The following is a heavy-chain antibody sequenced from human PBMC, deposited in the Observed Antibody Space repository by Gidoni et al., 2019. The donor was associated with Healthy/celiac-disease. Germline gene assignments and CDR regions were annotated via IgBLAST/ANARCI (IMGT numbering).Heavy chain of an antibody. D-gene: IGHD3-3*01. J-gene: IGHJ5*02. CDR2: IIPILGTA. V-gene: IGHV1-69*06. CDR3: ARAPSGFWSGYYPRGWFDP. CDR1: GGPFSSYA. Sequence: QVQLVQSGAEVKKPGSSVKVSCKASGGPFSSYAISWVRQAPGQGLEWMGGIIPILGTANYEKKFQGRVTITADKSTSTAYMELSSLRSEDTAVYYCARAPSGFWSGYYPRGWFDPWGQGTLVTVSS.